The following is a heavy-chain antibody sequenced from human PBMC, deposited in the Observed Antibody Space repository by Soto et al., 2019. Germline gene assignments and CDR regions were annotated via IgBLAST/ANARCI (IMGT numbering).Heavy chain of an antibody. CDR1: GFTFSSYG. CDR3: ARGNSGSYFGPFDY. J-gene: IGHJ4*02. CDR2: IWYDGSNK. Sequence: LRLSCAASGFTFSSYGMHWVRQAPGKGLEWVAVIWYDGSNKYYADSVKGRFTISRDNSKNTLYLQMNSLRAEDTAVYYCARGNSGSYFGPFDYWGQGTLVTVSS. D-gene: IGHD3-10*01. V-gene: IGHV3-33*01.